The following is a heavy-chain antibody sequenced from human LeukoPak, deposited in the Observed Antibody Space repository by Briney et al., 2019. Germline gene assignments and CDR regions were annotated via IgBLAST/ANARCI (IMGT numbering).Heavy chain of an antibody. CDR1: GFTFSSYS. D-gene: IGHD3-10*01. V-gene: IGHV3-48*02. J-gene: IGHJ4*02. Sequence: PGGSLRLSCAASGFTFSSYSLNWVRQAPGKGLEWVSYISSSSTTIYYADSVKGRSTVSRDNAKNSLYLQMNSLRDEDTALYYCATFRDYWGQGTLVTVSS. CDR2: ISSSSTTI. CDR3: ATFRDY.